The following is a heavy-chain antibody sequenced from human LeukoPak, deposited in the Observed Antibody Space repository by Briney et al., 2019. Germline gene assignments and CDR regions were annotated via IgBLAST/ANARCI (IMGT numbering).Heavy chain of an antibody. Sequence: GGSLRLSCAASGFTFSSYSMHWVRQAPGKGLEWVSSISSSSSYIYYADSVKGRFTISRDNAKNSLYLQMNSLRAEDTAVYYCARAVRDSSGYGSFDYWGQGTLVTVSS. J-gene: IGHJ4*02. CDR1: GFTFSSYS. D-gene: IGHD3-22*01. V-gene: IGHV3-21*01. CDR2: ISSSSSYI. CDR3: ARAVRDSSGYGSFDY.